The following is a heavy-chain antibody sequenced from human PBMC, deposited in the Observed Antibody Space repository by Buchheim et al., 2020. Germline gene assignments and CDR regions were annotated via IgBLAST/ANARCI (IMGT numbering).Heavy chain of an antibody. J-gene: IGHJ4*01. D-gene: IGHD3-3*01. CDR3: ARAENGLRLLSY. CDR2: IKVDRNEQ. CDR1: GFSLSDFW. Sequence: EVQLVQSGGGLVQPGGSLRLSCEVSGFSLSDFWMRWVRQAPGKGLEWVASIKVDRNEQYYVDSVKGRFTISGDNAKNSLYLQMNSLRADDPAVYYCARAENGLRLLSYWGQGTL. V-gene: IGHV3-7*01.